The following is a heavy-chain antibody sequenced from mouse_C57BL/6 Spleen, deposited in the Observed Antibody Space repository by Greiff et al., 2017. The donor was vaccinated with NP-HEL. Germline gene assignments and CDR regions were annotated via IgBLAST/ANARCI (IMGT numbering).Heavy chain of an antibody. CDR3: ARGYGNYGLDY. CDR1: GYTFTSYW. CDR2: IDPSDSYT. V-gene: IGHV1-69*01. J-gene: IGHJ2*01. D-gene: IGHD2-1*01. Sequence: QVQLKQPGAELVMPGASVKLSCKASGYTFTSYWMHWVKQRPGQGLEWIGEIDPSDSYTNYNQKFKGKSTLTVDKSSSTAYMQLSSLTSEDSAVYYCARGYGNYGLDYWGQGTTLTVSS.